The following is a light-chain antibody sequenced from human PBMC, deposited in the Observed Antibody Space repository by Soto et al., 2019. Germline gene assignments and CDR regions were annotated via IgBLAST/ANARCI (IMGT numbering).Light chain of an antibody. Sequence: EIVMTQSPATLSVSPGERATLSCRASQSVSINLAWYQQKPGQAPRLLIYGASTRATGIPARFSGSGSVTEFTLTISSLQSEYFAVYSCQQYNHWPPWAFGQGTKVDIK. V-gene: IGKV3-15*01. CDR2: GAS. CDR3: QQYNHWPPWA. CDR1: QSVSIN. J-gene: IGKJ1*01.